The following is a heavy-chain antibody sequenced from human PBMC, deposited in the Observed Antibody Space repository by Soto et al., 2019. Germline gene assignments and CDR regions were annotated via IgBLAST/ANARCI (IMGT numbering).Heavy chain of an antibody. V-gene: IGHV3-30-3*01. CDR1: GFTFSSYA. CDR3: ARGGILTGYYPFYYYGMDV. D-gene: IGHD3-9*01. J-gene: IGHJ6*02. Sequence: QVQLVESGGGVVQPGRSLRLSCAASGFTFSSYAMHWVRQAPGKGLEWVAVISYDGSNKYYADSVKGRFTISRDNSKNTLYLQMNSLRAEDTAVYYCARGGILTGYYPFYYYGMDVWGQGTTVTVSS. CDR2: ISYDGSNK.